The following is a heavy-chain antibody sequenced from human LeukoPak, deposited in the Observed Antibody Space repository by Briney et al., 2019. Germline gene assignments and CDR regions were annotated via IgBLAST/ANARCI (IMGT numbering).Heavy chain of an antibody. J-gene: IGHJ6*03. Sequence: GGSLRLSCAASGFTFSSYGMHWVRQAPGKGLEWAAFIRYDGSNKYYADSVKGRFTISRDNSKNTLYLQMNSLRAEDTAVYYCAKGLIAARPNYYYYMDVWGKGTTVTVSS. CDR2: IRYDGSNK. V-gene: IGHV3-30*02. D-gene: IGHD6-6*01. CDR3: AKGLIAARPNYYYYMDV. CDR1: GFTFSSYG.